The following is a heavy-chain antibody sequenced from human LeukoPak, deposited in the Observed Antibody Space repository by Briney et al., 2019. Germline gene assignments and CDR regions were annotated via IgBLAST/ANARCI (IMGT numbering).Heavy chain of an antibody. CDR3: ARDPRYYDSSGYGKLRGGPAFDI. V-gene: IGHV4-39*07. CDR2: IYDSGST. J-gene: IGHJ3*02. CDR1: GASISGSGYY. D-gene: IGHD3-22*01. Sequence: SETLSLTCTVSGASISGSGYYWGWIRQPPGKGLEWIGNIYDSGSTNYNPSLKSRVTISVDTSKNQFSLKLSSVTAADTAVYYCARDPRYYDSSGYGKLRGGPAFDIWGQGTMVTVSS.